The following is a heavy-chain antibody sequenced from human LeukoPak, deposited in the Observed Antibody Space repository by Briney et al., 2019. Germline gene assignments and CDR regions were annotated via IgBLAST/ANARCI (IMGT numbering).Heavy chain of an antibody. Sequence: GGSLRLSCAASGFTFYTYAMTWVRQAPGKGLEWVSVIYSGGSTYYADSVKGRFTISRDNSKNTLYLQMNSLRAEDTAVYYCARDFYGSGENNWFDPWGQGTLVTVSS. J-gene: IGHJ5*02. CDR1: GFTFYTYA. D-gene: IGHD3-10*01. CDR2: IYSGGST. V-gene: IGHV3-66*01. CDR3: ARDFYGSGENNWFDP.